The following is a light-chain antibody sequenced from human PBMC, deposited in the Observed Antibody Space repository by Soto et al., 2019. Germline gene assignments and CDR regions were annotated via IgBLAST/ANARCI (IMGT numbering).Light chain of an antibody. CDR2: DVT. CDR1: SSDVGAYNY. J-gene: IGLJ2*01. V-gene: IGLV2-11*01. Sequence: QSALTQPRSVSGSPGQSVTISCTGTSSDVGAYNYVSWYQQHPGKAPKVMIYDVTKRPSGVPDRFSGSKSGNTASLTISGLQAGDEADYYCCSYAGSYTLLFGGGTKLTVL. CDR3: CSYAGSYTLL.